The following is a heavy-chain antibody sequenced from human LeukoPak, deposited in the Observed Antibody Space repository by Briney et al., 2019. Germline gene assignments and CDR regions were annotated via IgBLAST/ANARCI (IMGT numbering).Heavy chain of an antibody. V-gene: IGHV1-2*02. CDR3: ARETMVRGKAIDY. Sequence: ASVKVSCKASGYTFTRYYMHWVRQAPGQGLEWMGWINPNSGGTNYAQKFQGRVTMTRDTSISTAYMELSRLRSDDTAVYYCARETMVRGKAIDYWGQGTLVTVSS. J-gene: IGHJ4*02. D-gene: IGHD3-10*01. CDR1: GYTFTRYY. CDR2: INPNSGGT.